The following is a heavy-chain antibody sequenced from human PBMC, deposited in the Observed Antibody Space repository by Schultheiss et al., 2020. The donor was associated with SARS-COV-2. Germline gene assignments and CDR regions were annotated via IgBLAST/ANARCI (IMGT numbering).Heavy chain of an antibody. CDR3: ARGRGSGQEWGGY. CDR1: GYTFSGYY. CDR2: ISAYNGNT. V-gene: IGHV1-18*04. Sequence: ASVKVSCKASGYTFSGYYMHWVRQAPGQGLEWMGWISAYNGNTNYAQKLQGRVTMTTDTSTSTAYMELSSLRSEDTAVYYCARGRGSGQEWGGYWGQGTLVTVSS. D-gene: IGHD2-15*01. J-gene: IGHJ4*02.